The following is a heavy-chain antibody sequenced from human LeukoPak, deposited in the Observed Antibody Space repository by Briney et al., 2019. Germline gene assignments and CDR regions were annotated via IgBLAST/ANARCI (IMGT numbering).Heavy chain of an antibody. J-gene: IGHJ4*02. V-gene: IGHV3-74*01. D-gene: IGHD5/OR15-5a*01. CDR2: INSDGSST. CDR1: GFTFSSYR. Sequence: GGSLRLSCAASGFTFSSYRMNWVRQSPGKGLVWVSHINSDGSSTTYADSVKGRFTISRDNARNTLYLQMNSLRAGDTAVYYCARDDVVSGTGLGDYWGQGTLVTVSS. CDR3: ARDDVVSGTGLGDY.